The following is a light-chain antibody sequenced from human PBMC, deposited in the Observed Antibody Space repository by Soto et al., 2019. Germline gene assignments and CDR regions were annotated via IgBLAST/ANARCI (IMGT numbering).Light chain of an antibody. CDR1: LSVASNY. Sequence: EIVLTQSPGTLPLSPGERATLSCRASLSVASNYVAWYHQKPGQAPRLLIYAASGRATGIPDRFSGSGSGTDFTLTISRLETADFAVYYWQQYGSAPWTFGQGTKLEIK. CDR3: QQYGSAPWT. CDR2: AAS. V-gene: IGKV3-20*01. J-gene: IGKJ1*01.